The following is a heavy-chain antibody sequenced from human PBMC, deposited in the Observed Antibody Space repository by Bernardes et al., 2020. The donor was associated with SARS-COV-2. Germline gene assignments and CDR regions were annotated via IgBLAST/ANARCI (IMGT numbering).Heavy chain of an antibody. V-gene: IGHV3-11*06. CDR3: ARDYYFRLDV. Sequence: SLRLSCAASGFTFSNDYMAWIRQAPGKGLEWISYITGSSSDTKYADSVKGRFTISRDNGKNSLYLEMNSLRVEDTAVYYCARDYYFRLDVWGQGTTVTVSS. D-gene: IGHD3-22*01. J-gene: IGHJ6*02. CDR1: GFTFSNDY. CDR2: ITGSSSDT.